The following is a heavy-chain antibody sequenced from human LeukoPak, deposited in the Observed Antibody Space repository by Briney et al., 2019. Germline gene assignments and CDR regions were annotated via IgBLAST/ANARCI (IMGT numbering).Heavy chain of an antibody. CDR2: VWYGGRTK. J-gene: IGHJ3*01. Sequence: GTSLRLSCAASGFTLSTYAMHWVRQPPGKGLEWVATVWYGGRTKEYTDSVKGRFTISRDDGKNSLYLQMNSLRPEDTALYSCARAYCGSPPSQGRDKLDVWAQGTMVTVSS. CDR1: GFTLSTYA. D-gene: IGHD2-21*01. V-gene: IGHV3-30*04. CDR3: ARAYCGSPPSQGRDKLDV.